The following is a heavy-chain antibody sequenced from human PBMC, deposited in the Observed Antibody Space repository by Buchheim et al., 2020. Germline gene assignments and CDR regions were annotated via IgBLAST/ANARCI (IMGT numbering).Heavy chain of an antibody. CDR1: GFTFRSFA. J-gene: IGHJ4*02. Sequence: EVQLLEFGGGLVQPGGFLRLSCAAFGFTFRSFAMSWVRQAPGKGLEWVSAISGSGGSTYYADSVKGRFTISRDNSKNTLYLQMNSLRAEDTAVYYCAKDGIRSEMPLGNFDYWGQGTL. CDR3: AKDGIRSEMPLGNFDY. D-gene: IGHD5-18*01. V-gene: IGHV3-23*01. CDR2: ISGSGGST.